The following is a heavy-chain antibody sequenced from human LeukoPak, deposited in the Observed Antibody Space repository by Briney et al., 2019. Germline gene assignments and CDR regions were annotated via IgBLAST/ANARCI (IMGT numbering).Heavy chain of an antibody. CDR3: ARDTPSSDCSSTSCSQGEYYYYYYGMDV. J-gene: IGHJ6*02. Sequence: GASVTVSCTASGYTFTSYYMHWVRQAPGQGLEWMGIINPSGGSTTYAKKFQGRVTMTRDTSTSTVYMELSSLRSEDTAVYYCARDTPSSDCSSTSCSQGEYYYYYYGMDVWGQGTTVTVSS. CDR2: INPSGGST. D-gene: IGHD2-2*01. CDR1: GYTFTSYY. V-gene: IGHV1-46*01.